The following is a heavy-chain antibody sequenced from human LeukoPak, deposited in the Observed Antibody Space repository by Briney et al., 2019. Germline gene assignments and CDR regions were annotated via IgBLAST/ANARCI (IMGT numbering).Heavy chain of an antibody. Sequence: PSETLSLTCTVSGGSISSYYWSWIRQPPGKGLEWIGCIYYSGSTNYNPSLKSRVTISVDTSKNQFSLKLSSVTAADTAVYYCARVGDYGGNSVGYWGQGTLVTVSS. CDR2: IYYSGST. V-gene: IGHV4-59*01. CDR1: GGSISSYY. J-gene: IGHJ4*02. D-gene: IGHD4-23*01. CDR3: ARVGDYGGNSVGY.